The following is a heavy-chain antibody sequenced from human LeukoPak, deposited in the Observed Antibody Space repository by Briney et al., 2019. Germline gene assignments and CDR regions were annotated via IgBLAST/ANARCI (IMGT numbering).Heavy chain of an antibody. Sequence: PGGSLRLSCAASGFTFSSYAMSWVRQAPGKGLEWVSAISGSGGSTYYADSVKGRFTISRDNAKNSLFLQMNSLRAEDTAVYYCARDGVLRYFDYYYYYMDVWGKGTTVTISS. CDR3: ARDGVLRYFDYYYYYMDV. CDR2: ISGSGGST. V-gene: IGHV3-23*01. D-gene: IGHD3-9*01. CDR1: GFTFSSYA. J-gene: IGHJ6*03.